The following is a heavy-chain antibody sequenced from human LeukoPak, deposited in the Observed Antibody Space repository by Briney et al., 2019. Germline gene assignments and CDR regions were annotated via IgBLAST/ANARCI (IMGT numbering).Heavy chain of an antibody. CDR1: GYSFTSYW. J-gene: IGHJ4*02. CDR2: IYPGDSDT. D-gene: IGHD2-8*02. Sequence: GESLKISCKGSGYSFTSYWIGWVRQVPGKGLEWMGIIYPGDSDTRYSPSFQGQVTISADKSISTAYLQWSSLKASDTAMYYCARHPIDPGTGGDYWGQGTLVTVSS. V-gene: IGHV5-51*01. CDR3: ARHPIDPGTGGDY.